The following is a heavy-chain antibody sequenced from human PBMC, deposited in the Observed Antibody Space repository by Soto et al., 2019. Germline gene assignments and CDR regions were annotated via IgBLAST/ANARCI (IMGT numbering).Heavy chain of an antibody. CDR2: IYYSGST. CDR1: GGSISSYY. Sequence: SETLSLTCTVSGGSISSYYWSWIRQPPGKGLEWIGYIYYSGSTNYNPSLKSRVTISVDTSKNQFSLKLSSVTAADTAVYYCARDLGDGYIDYWGQVTLVTVSS. J-gene: IGHJ4*02. V-gene: IGHV4-59*01. CDR3: ARDLGDGYIDY. D-gene: IGHD1-26*01.